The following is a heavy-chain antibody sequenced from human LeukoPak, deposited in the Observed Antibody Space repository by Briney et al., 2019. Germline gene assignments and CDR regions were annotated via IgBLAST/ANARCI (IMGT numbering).Heavy chain of an antibody. CDR1: GGSISSSSYY. CDR3: ARIQLWFHWFDP. D-gene: IGHD5-18*01. J-gene: IGHJ5*02. CDR2: IYYSGST. Sequence: PSETLSLTCIVSGGSISSSSYYWGWLRQPPGKGLEWIGTIYYSGSTYYNPSLKSRVTISVDTSKNQFSLKLNSVTAADTAVYYCARIQLWFHWFDPWGQGTLVTVSS. V-gene: IGHV4-39*07.